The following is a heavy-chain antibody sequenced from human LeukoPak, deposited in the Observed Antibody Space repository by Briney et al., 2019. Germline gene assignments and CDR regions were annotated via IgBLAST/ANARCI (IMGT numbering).Heavy chain of an antibody. CDR3: ARGLYYYDSSGYNDAFDI. Sequence: SVRVSCKASGGTFSSYAISWVRQAPGQGLEWMGGIIPIFGTANYAQKFQGRVTITRNTSISTAYMELSSLRSEDTAVYYCARGLYYYDSSGYNDAFDIWGQGTMVTVSS. D-gene: IGHD3-22*01. CDR2: IIPIFGTA. J-gene: IGHJ3*02. CDR1: GGTFSSYA. V-gene: IGHV1-69*05.